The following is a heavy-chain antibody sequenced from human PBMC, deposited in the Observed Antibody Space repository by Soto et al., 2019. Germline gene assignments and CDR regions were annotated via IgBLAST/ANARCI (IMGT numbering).Heavy chain of an antibody. CDR2: IIPIFGTA. J-gene: IGHJ4*02. CDR3: ARVHFDWLLYHYFDY. Sequence: SVKVSCKASGGTFSSYAISWVRQAPGQGLEWMGGIIPIFGTANYAQKFQGRVTITADESTSTAYMELSSLRSEDTAVYYCARVHFDWLLYHYFDYWGQGTLVTVSS. V-gene: IGHV1-69*13. CDR1: GGTFSSYA. D-gene: IGHD3-9*01.